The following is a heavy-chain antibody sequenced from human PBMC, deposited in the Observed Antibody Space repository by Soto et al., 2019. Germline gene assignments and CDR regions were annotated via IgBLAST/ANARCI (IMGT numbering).Heavy chain of an antibody. D-gene: IGHD1-26*01. Sequence: GGSLRLSCAASGFTFSSYAMSWVRQAPGKGLEWVSTISGSGGNAYYADSVKGRFSISRDNSKNTLRLQMNGLGADDTAVYYCAKDGASGSYPPYYYFGMDVWGQGTT. V-gene: IGHV3-23*01. CDR1: GFTFSSYA. CDR3: AKDGASGSYPPYYYFGMDV. J-gene: IGHJ6*02. CDR2: ISGSGGNA.